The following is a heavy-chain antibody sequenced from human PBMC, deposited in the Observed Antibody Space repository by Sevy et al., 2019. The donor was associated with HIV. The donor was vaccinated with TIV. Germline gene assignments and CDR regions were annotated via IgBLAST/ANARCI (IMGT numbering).Heavy chain of an antibody. J-gene: IGHJ4*02. Sequence: GGSLRLSCAASGFTFSNAWMNWVRQAPGKGLEWVGRIKGKIYDGTIDYAAPVKGGFSISRDDSKNTQYLQMNSLKTEDTAVYYCTTASWSQEDYYNYWGQGTLVTVSS. D-gene: IGHD6-13*01. CDR1: GFTFSNAW. CDR2: IKGKIYDGTI. V-gene: IGHV3-15*01. CDR3: TTASWSQEDYYNY.